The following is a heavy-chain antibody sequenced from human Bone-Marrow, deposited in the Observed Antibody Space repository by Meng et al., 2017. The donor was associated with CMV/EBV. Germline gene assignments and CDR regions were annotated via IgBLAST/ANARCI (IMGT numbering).Heavy chain of an antibody. CDR2: INPNSGGT. CDR3: ARGRLIAARRANWFDP. J-gene: IGHJ5*02. V-gene: IGHV1-2*02. Sequence: ASVKVSCKGSGYTFSNHDIDWVRQAPGQGLEWMGWINPNSGGTNYAQKFQGRVTMTRDTSISTAYMELSRLRSDDTAVYYCARGRLIAARRANWFDPWGKGTLVTVSS. D-gene: IGHD6-6*01. CDR1: GYTFSNHD.